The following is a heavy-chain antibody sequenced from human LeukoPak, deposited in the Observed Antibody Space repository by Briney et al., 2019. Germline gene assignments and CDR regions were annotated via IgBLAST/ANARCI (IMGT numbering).Heavy chain of an antibody. CDR2: IYYSRST. J-gene: IGHJ2*01. D-gene: IGHD7-27*01. CDR1: GSTISNYY. V-gene: IGHV4-59*01. Sequence: PSETLSLTCTVSGSTISNYYWSWIRQPPGQGLEWIGYIYYSRSTNYNPSLKSRVAISVDTSKNQFSLKLSSVTAAATAVYYCARGWGYFDLWGRDTLVTVSS. CDR3: ARGWGYFDL.